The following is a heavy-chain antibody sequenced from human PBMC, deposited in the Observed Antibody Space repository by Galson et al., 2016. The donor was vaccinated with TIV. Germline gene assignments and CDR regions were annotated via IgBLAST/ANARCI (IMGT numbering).Heavy chain of an antibody. CDR1: GASISRGDCY. D-gene: IGHD6-19*01. Sequence: SETLSLTCTVSGASISRGDCYWAWIRQSPGKGLQWIGEIDHVGTTNSNPSLKSRVIISVDTSKNQLSLSLRSVTAADTAPYYCARHSTSGFPGIAVAARRRPFDIWGQGTMVTVSP. CDR2: IDHVGTT. CDR3: ARHSTSGFPGIAVAARRRPFDI. V-gene: IGHV4-39*01. J-gene: IGHJ3*02.